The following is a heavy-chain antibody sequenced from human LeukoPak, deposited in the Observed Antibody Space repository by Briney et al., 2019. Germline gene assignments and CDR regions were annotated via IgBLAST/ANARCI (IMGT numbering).Heavy chain of an antibody. CDR3: XXXXXXXXXYYNPSGENYMDV. D-gene: IGHD3-10*01. CDR2: ISYDGSNK. V-gene: IGHV3-30*04. Sequence: GGSLRLSCAASGFTFSSYAMHWVRQAPGKGLEWVAVISYDGSNKYYADSVKGRFTISRDNSKNTLYLQMNSLRPEDTAVYYCXXXXXXXXXYYNPSGENYMDVWGKGTLVTVSS. J-gene: IGHJ6*03. CDR1: GFTFSSYA.